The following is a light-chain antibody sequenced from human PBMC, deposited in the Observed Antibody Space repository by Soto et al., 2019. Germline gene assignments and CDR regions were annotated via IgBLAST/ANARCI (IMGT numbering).Light chain of an antibody. J-gene: IGLJ2*01. CDR3: CSYAGSYTVV. CDR1: SGDVGGYNY. CDR2: DVT. Sequence: QSVLTQPRSVSGSPGQSVTISCTGTSGDVGGYNYVSWYQQHPGKVPKLMIYDVTQRPSGVPDRFSGSKSGYTASLTISGLQAEDEADYYCCSYAGSYTVVFGGGTKLTVL. V-gene: IGLV2-11*01.